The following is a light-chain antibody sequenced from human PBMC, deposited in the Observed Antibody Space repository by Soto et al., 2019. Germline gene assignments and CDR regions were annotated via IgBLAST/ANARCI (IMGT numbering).Light chain of an antibody. CDR2: GAT. V-gene: IGKV3-15*01. Sequence: EIVMTQSPATLSVSPGERATLSCRASQSVSSSLAWYQQKPGQAPRLLIYGATTRSSGTPDRFSGSGSGREFTLTINSLQSEDFAVYYCQQYNNWPPWTFGQGTKVDFK. CDR1: QSVSSS. CDR3: QQYNNWPPWT. J-gene: IGKJ1*01.